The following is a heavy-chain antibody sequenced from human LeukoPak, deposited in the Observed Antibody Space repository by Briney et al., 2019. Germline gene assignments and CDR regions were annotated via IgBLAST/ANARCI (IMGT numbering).Heavy chain of an antibody. CDR1: GFTFSDYA. D-gene: IGHD3-9*01. V-gene: IGHV3-33*01. CDR3: AREETGAFDL. Sequence: GRPLRLSCAASGFTFSDYAMHWVRQAPGKGLEWVAVIWYDGSNEKYADSVKGQFTISRDNSKNTLYLQMNSLRAEDTAMYYCAREETGAFDLWGLGTMVTVSS. J-gene: IGHJ3*01. CDR2: IWYDGSNE.